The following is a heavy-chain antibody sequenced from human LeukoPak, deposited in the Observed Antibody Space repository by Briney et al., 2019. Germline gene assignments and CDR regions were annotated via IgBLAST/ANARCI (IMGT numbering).Heavy chain of an antibody. J-gene: IGHJ4*02. CDR2: IYYSGTT. Sequence: SESLSPTRTLSGGSLSRGAYYWTWIRHYPGEGLVWIGSIYYSGTTYYNPSLKSRITISVATSKDQFSLRLSSVTAADTAVYYCARVYSGYNGLDYCGQGTLVSVSS. CDR1: GGSLSRGAYY. D-gene: IGHD5-12*01. CDR3: ARVYSGYNGLDY. V-gene: IGHV4-31*03.